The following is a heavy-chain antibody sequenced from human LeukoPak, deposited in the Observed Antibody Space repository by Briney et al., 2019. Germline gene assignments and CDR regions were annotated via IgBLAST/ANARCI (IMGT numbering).Heavy chain of an antibody. V-gene: IGHV1-2*02. CDR1: GYTFTSYG. Sequence: ASVKVSCKASGYTFTSYGISWVRQAPGQGLEWMGWINPNSGGTNYAQKFQGRVTMTRDTSISTAYMELSRLRSDDTAVYYCARYFDWFFDYWGQGTLVTVSS. D-gene: IGHD3-9*01. J-gene: IGHJ4*02. CDR3: ARYFDWFFDY. CDR2: INPNSGGT.